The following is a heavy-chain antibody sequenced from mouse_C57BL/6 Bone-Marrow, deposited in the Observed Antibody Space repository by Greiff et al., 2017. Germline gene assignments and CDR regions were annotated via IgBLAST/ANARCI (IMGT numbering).Heavy chain of an antibody. CDR2: INSDGGST. V-gene: IGHV5-2*01. D-gene: IGHD2-4*01. Sequence: VQLKESGGGLVQPGESLKLSCESNEYEFPSYDMSWVRKTPEKRLELVATINSDGGSTYYPDTMERRFIISRDNTNKPLYLQMSSLRSENTALYYCARRIYYDYAWFAYWGQETLVTVSA. CDR1: EYEFPSYD. J-gene: IGHJ3*01. CDR3: ARRIYYDYAWFAY.